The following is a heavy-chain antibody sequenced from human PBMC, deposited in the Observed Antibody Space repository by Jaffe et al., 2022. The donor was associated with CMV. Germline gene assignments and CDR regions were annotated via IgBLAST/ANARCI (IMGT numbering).Heavy chain of an antibody. V-gene: IGHV3-15*01. D-gene: IGHD3-22*01. J-gene: IGHJ4*02. CDR1: GFTFSNAW. Sequence: EVQLVESGGGLVKPGGSLRLSCAASGFTFSNAWMSWVRQAPGKGLEWVGRIKSKTDGGTTDYAAPVKGRFTISRDDSKNTLYLQMNSLKTEDTAVYYCTTAFDSSGYVTYWGQGTLVTVSS. CDR2: IKSKTDGGTT. CDR3: TTAFDSSGYVTY.